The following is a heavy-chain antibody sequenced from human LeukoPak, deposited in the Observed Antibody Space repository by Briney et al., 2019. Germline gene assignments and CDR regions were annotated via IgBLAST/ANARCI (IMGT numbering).Heavy chain of an antibody. Sequence: GRSLRLSCAASAFTFSNYGMQWVRQAPGKGLEWVAVISYDGSNKYYADSVKGRFTISRDNSKNTLYLQMNSLRTEDTAVYYCAKDHMSVTYCEYWGQGTLVTVSS. J-gene: IGHJ4*02. D-gene: IGHD2-21*02. CDR3: AKDHMSVTYCEY. V-gene: IGHV3-30*18. CDR1: AFTFSNYG. CDR2: ISYDGSNK.